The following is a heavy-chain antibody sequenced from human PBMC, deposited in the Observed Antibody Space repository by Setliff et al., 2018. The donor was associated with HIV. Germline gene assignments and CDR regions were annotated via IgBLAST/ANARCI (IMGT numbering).Heavy chain of an antibody. J-gene: IGHJ6*03. D-gene: IGHD3-3*01. CDR1: GFTFSDYY. V-gene: IGHV3-11*04. Sequence: GGSLRLSCVASGFTFSDYYMSWVRQAPGKGLEWVSYITNSDGTTYYADSVRGRFIISRDNAKKSLLLQMDSLRVEDTAIYFCARVAETYEFWRGYAPPYYMDVWGKGTTVTVSS. CDR3: ARVAETYEFWRGYAPPYYMDV. CDR2: ITNSDGTT.